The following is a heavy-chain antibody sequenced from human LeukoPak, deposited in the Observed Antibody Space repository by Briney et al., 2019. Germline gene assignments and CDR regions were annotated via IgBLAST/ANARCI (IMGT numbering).Heavy chain of an antibody. V-gene: IGHV3-7*01. CDR1: GFTFSSYW. J-gene: IGHJ4*02. CDR3: ARDLRPPITMIVVVRGV. Sequence: GGSLRLSCAASGFTFSSYWMSWVRQAPGKGLEWVANIKQDGSEKYYVDSVKGRFTISRDNAKNSLYLQMNSLRAEDTAVYYCARDLRPPITMIVVVRGVRGQGTLVTVSS. D-gene: IGHD3-22*01. CDR2: IKQDGSEK.